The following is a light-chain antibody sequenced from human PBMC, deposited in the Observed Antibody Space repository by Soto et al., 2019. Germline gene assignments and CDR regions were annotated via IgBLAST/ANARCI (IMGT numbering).Light chain of an antibody. V-gene: IGKV3-15*01. Sequence: ERVMTQSPATLSVSPGERATLSCRASQSVGSNLAWYQQKAGQAPRLLIYGASIRATGIPARFSGSGSGTEFTLTISSLQSEDFEVYYCQQYNSWPRTFGQGTKVDIK. CDR3: QQYNSWPRT. CDR1: QSVGSN. CDR2: GAS. J-gene: IGKJ2*01.